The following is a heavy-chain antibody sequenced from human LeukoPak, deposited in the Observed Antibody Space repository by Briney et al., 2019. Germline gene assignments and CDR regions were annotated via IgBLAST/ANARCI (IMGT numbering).Heavy chain of an antibody. D-gene: IGHD5-24*01. J-gene: IGHJ4*02. CDR1: GYSFTSYW. CDR2: TYPGGSET. CDR3: ARASRDGYNQNFDH. Sequence: GVSLKISCKGLGYSFTSYWNAWVRQRPGKGLEWMGITYPGGSETRYDPSFQGQVTISADSSTSTAYLQWSSLRASDTAMYYCARASRDGYNQNFDHWGQGTLVTVSS. V-gene: IGHV5-51*01.